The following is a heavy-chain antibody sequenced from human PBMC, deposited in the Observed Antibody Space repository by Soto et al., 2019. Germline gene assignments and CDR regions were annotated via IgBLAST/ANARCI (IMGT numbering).Heavy chain of an antibody. CDR2: ISGSGGST. D-gene: IGHD3-10*01. CDR3: AKDGSGEYYGSGVFGVDHYMDV. CDR1: GFTFSSYA. Sequence: EVQLLESGGGLVQPGGSLRLSCAASGFTFSSYAMSWVRQATGKGLEWVSAISGSGGSTYYADSVKGRFTISRDNSKNTLYLQMNSLRAEDTAVYYCAKDGSGEYYGSGVFGVDHYMDVWGKGTTVTVSS. J-gene: IGHJ6*03. V-gene: IGHV3-23*01.